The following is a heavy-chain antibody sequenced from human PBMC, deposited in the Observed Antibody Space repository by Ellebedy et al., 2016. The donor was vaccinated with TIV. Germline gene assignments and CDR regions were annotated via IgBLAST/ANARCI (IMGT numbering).Heavy chain of an antibody. CDR2: ISSSGSTI. J-gene: IGHJ5*02. CDR1: GFTFSDYY. V-gene: IGHV3-11*01. Sequence: GESLKISXAASGFTFSDYYMSWIRQAPGKGLEWVSYISSSGSTIYYADSVKGRFTISRDNAKNSLYLQMNSLRAEDTAVYYCARGVDSGYSGWCDPWGQGTLVTVSS. CDR3: ARGVDSGYSGWCDP. D-gene: IGHD2-15*01.